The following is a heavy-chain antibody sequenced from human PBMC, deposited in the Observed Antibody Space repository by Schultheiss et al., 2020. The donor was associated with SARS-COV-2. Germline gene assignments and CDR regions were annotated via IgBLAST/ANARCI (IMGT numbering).Heavy chain of an antibody. V-gene: IGHV1-8*03. Sequence: ASVKVSCKASGGTFSSYAISWVRQATGQGLEWMGWMNPNSGNTGYAQKFQGRVTITADKSTSTAYMELSRLRSDDTAVYYCARARGATTVTTPLALDFDYWGQGTLVTVSS. CDR3: ARARGATTVTTPLALDFDY. CDR2: MNPNSGNT. J-gene: IGHJ4*02. D-gene: IGHD4-17*01. CDR1: GGTFSSYA.